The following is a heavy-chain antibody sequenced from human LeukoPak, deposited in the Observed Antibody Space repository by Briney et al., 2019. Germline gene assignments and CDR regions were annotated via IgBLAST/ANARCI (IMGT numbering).Heavy chain of an antibody. Sequence: ASVKVSCKASGYTFTSYGISWVRQAPGQGLEWMGWISAYNGNTNYAQKLQGRVTMTTDTSTSTAYMELRSLRSDDTAVYYCARDLTIEVVTAIPLDYWGQGTLVTVSS. CDR1: GYTFTSYG. D-gene: IGHD2-21*02. V-gene: IGHV1-18*01. J-gene: IGHJ4*02. CDR3: ARDLTIEVVTAIPLDY. CDR2: ISAYNGNT.